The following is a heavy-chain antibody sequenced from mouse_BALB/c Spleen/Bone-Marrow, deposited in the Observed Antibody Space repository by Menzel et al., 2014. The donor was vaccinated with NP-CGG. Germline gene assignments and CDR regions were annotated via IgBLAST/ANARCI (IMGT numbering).Heavy chain of an antibody. CDR2: ILPGNGST. CDR1: GYTFSRYW. CDR3: ARWGYGSSYVVYFGV. J-gene: IGHJ1*01. Sequence: QVQLQESGAELMKSGASVKKSCKATGYTFSRYWIEWVKQRPGHGLEGIGEILPGNGSTNYNEKFKGKATFTADTSSNTAYMQLSSLTSEDSAVYYCARWGYGSSYVVYFGVWGAGTTVTVSS. D-gene: IGHD1-1*01. V-gene: IGHV1-9*01.